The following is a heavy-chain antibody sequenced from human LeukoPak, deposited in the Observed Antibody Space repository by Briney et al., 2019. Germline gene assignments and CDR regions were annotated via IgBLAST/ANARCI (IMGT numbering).Heavy chain of an antibody. CDR1: GFTFSSYA. CDR2: ISGSGGGT. CDR3: AKDAASAMVSTYDY. V-gene: IGHV3-23*01. J-gene: IGHJ4*02. D-gene: IGHD5-18*01. Sequence: GGSLRLSCAASGFTFSSYAMNWVRQAPGKGLEWVSAISGSGGGTYYADSVKGRFTISRDNSKNTLYLQMNSLRAEDTAVYYCAKDAASAMVSTYDYWGQGTLVTVSS.